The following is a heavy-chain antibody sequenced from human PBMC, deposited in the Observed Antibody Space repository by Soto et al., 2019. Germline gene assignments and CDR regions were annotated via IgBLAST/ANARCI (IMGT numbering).Heavy chain of an antibody. D-gene: IGHD6-6*01. CDR2: INHSGST. V-gene: IGHV4-61*01. Sequence: SETLSLTCTVSGGSVSSGSYYWSWIRQPPGKGLEWIGYINHSGSTNYNPSLKSRVTISVDTSKNQFSLKLSSVTAADTAVYYCASAIAALNYWGQGTLVTVSS. CDR1: GGSVSSGSYY. CDR3: ASAIAALNY. J-gene: IGHJ4*02.